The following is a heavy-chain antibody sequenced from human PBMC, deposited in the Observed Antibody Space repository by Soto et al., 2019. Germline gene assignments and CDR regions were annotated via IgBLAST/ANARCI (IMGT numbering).Heavy chain of an antibody. D-gene: IGHD4-17*01. V-gene: IGHV4-31*03. J-gene: IGHJ4*02. CDR2: IYYSGST. Sequence: SETLCLTCPVSGGSINSGGYYWSWIRQHPGKGLEWIGYIYYSGSTYYNPSLKSRVTISVDTSKNQFSLKLSSVTAADTAVYYCAMTTVTYPDYFDFWGQGALVTVSS. CDR3: AMTTVTYPDYFDF. CDR1: GGSINSGGYY.